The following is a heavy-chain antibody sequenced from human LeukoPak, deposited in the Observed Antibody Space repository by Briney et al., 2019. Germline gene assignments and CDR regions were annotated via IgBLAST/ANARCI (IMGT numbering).Heavy chain of an antibody. CDR3: ARDKIYLVWGSRRNV. Sequence: GVSLRLSCAASGFTFSDYYMSWIRQAPGKGLEWVSYISNSGSTIYYADSVKGRFTISRDNAKNSLYLQMNSLRAEDTAVYYCARDKIYLVWGSRRNVGGKGTRATVS. D-gene: IGHD3-16*01. CDR2: ISNSGSTI. CDR1: GFTFSDYY. V-gene: IGHV3-11*04. J-gene: IGHJ6*03.